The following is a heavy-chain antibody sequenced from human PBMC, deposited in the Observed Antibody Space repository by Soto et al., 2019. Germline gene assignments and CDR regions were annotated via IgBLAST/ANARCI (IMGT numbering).Heavy chain of an antibody. CDR2: ISYDGSNK. J-gene: IGHJ6*02. D-gene: IGHD4-4*01. V-gene: IGHV3-30-3*01. Sequence: PGGSLRLSCAASGFTFISYAMHWVRQAPGKGLEWVAVISYDGSNKYYADSVKGRFTISRDNSKNTLYLQMNSLRAEDTAVYYCARDCTVIHYYYGMDVWGQGTTVTVSS. CDR1: GFTFISYA. CDR3: ARDCTVIHYYYGMDV.